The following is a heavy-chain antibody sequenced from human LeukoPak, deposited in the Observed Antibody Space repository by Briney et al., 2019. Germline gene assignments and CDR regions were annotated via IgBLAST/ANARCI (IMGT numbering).Heavy chain of an antibody. Sequence: SETLSLTCTVSGGSINSYYWNWIRQPPGRGLEWIGYIYYSGSTNYNPSLKSRVTISVDTSKNQFSLKLSSVTAADTAVYYCSMGYTSSWIDYWGQGTLVTVSS. CDR1: GGSINSYY. CDR2: IYYSGST. CDR3: SMGYTSSWIDY. D-gene: IGHD6-13*01. J-gene: IGHJ4*02. V-gene: IGHV4-59*01.